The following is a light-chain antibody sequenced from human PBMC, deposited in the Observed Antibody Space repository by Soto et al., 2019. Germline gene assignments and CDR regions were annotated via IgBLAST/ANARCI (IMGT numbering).Light chain of an antibody. V-gene: IGKV1-5*03. CDR2: KAS. CDR1: QSISSW. Sequence: DIQMTQYPSTLSASVGDRVTITCRASQSISSWLAGYQQKPGKAPKLLIYKASRLESGVPSRFSGSGSWTELTLTITSLPADDFATYYCQQYKSYSSSCGQGTMLEIK. J-gene: IGKJ2*01. CDR3: QQYKSYSSS.